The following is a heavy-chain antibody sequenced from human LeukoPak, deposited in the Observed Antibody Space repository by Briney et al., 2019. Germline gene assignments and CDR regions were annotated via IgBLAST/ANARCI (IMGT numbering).Heavy chain of an antibody. J-gene: IGHJ3*02. CDR1: GYTFTSYG. Sequence: ASVKVSCKASGYTFTSYGISWVRQAPGQGLEWMGWISAYNGNTNYAQKLQGRVTMTTDTSTSTAYMELRSLRSDDTAVYYCARNSNYWRSENAFDIWGQGTMVTVSS. CDR2: ISAYNGNT. CDR3: ARNSNYWRSENAFDI. D-gene: IGHD4/OR15-4a*01. V-gene: IGHV1-18*01.